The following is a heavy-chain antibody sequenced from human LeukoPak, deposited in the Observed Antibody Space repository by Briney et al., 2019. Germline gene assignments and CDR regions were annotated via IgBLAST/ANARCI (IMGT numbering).Heavy chain of an antibody. CDR3: ARPDGDQYYFDY. D-gene: IGHD4-17*01. CDR1: GGSISSSSYY. J-gene: IGHJ4*02. CDR2: IYYSGST. V-gene: IGHV4-39*01. Sequence: SETLSLTCTVSGGSISSSSYYWGWIRQPPGKALEWIGSIYYSGSTYYNPSLKSRVTISVDTSKNQFSLKLSSVTAADTAVYYCARPDGDQYYFDYWGQGTLVTVSS.